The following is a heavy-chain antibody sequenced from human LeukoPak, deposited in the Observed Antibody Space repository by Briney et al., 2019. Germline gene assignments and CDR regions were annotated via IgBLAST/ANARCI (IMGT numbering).Heavy chain of an antibody. CDR1: GGTFSSYA. CDR2: IIPILGIA. D-gene: IGHD1-26*01. J-gene: IGHJ6*02. V-gene: IGHV1-69*04. CDR3: ARAGATPDYYYGMDV. Sequence: SVKVSCKASGGTFSSYAISWVRQAPGQGLEWMGRIIPILGIANYAQKFQGRVTITADKSTSTAYMELSSLRSEDTAVYYCARAGATPDYYYGMDVWGQGTTVTVSS.